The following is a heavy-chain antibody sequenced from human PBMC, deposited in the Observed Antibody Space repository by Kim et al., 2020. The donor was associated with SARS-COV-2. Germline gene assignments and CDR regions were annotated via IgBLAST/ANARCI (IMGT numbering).Heavy chain of an antibody. CDR3: ARWRDYGDDYWYFDL. CDR1: GGSISSSNW. Sequence: SETLSLTCAVSGGSISSSNWWSWVRQPPGKGLEWIGEIYHSGSTNYNPSLKSRVTISVDKSKNQFSLKLSSVTAADTAVYYCARWRDYGDDYWYFDLWGRGTLVTVSS. D-gene: IGHD4-17*01. CDR2: IYHSGST. V-gene: IGHV4-4*02. J-gene: IGHJ2*01.